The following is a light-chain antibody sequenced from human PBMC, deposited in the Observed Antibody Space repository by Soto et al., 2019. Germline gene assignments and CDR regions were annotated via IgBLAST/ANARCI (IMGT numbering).Light chain of an antibody. J-gene: IGKJ1*01. Sequence: ELVMTQSPATLSVSPGERATLSCRASQSVSSNLAWYQQKPGQAPRLLIYGASTRATGIPARFSGSGSGTEFTLTISSLQSEDFAVYYCQQYNNWWTFGQGTQVDI. CDR1: QSVSSN. CDR3: QQYNNWWT. V-gene: IGKV3-15*01. CDR2: GAS.